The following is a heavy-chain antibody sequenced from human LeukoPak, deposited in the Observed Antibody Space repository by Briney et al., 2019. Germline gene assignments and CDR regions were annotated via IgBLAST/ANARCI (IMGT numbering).Heavy chain of an antibody. Sequence: SETLSLTCAVYGGSFSGYYWSWVRQPPGKGLEWIGEINHSGSTNYNPSLKSRVTISVDTSKNQFSLKLSSVTAADTAVYYCARRPLTMKTAFDIWGQGTMVTVSS. J-gene: IGHJ3*02. CDR3: ARRPLTMKTAFDI. CDR2: INHSGST. V-gene: IGHV4-34*01. CDR1: GGSFSGYY. D-gene: IGHD3-22*01.